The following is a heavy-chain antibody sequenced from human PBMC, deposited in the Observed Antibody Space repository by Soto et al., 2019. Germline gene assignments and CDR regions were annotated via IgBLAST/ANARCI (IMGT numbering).Heavy chain of an antibody. D-gene: IGHD3-22*01. Sequence: PSETLSLTCTVSGGSISSGGYYWSWIRQHPGKGLEWIGYIYYSGSTYYNPSLKSRVTISVDTSKNQFSLKLSSVTAAGTAVYYCARVYDSSGYYFDYWGQGTLVTVSS. CDR2: IYYSGST. CDR3: ARVYDSSGYYFDY. CDR1: GGSISSGGYY. V-gene: IGHV4-31*03. J-gene: IGHJ4*02.